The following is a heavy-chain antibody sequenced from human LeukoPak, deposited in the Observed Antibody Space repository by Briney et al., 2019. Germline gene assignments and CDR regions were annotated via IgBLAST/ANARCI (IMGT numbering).Heavy chain of an antibody. Sequence: GASVKVSCKASGYTFTSYAMHWVRQAPGQRLEWMGWINAGNGNTKYSQKFQGRVTITRDTSASTAYMELSSLRSEDTAVYYCATTPPYYYGSGSYYTGDYWGQGTLVTVSS. D-gene: IGHD3-10*01. CDR1: GYTFTSYA. CDR2: INAGNGNT. J-gene: IGHJ4*02. V-gene: IGHV1-3*01. CDR3: ATTPPYYYGSGSYYTGDY.